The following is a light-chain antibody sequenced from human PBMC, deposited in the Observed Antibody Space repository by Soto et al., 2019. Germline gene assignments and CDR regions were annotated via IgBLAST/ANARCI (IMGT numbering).Light chain of an antibody. Sequence: DIQLTQSPSSLSASVGDRVTITCQPSQDITNYLNWYQQKPGKAPRLLIAGASKLETGVPSRFRGRRSGTDYTFTIGSLQPEDIATYYCQHYANLPYTFGQGTKLEIK. V-gene: IGKV1-33*01. CDR2: GAS. J-gene: IGKJ2*01. CDR1: QDITNY. CDR3: QHYANLPYT.